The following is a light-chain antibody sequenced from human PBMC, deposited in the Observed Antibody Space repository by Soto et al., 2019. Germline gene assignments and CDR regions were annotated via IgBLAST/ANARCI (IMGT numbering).Light chain of an antibody. J-gene: IGKJ4*01. CDR2: KAS. CDR1: QSINSW. Sequence: DIRMTQSPSTLSASVGDRVTISCRASQSINSWLAWYQQKPGKAPKLLIYKASTLDNGVPSRFSGSGSGTEFTLTINSLQPDDFATYYCQQYGDYTTFGGGTKVEIK. V-gene: IGKV1-5*03. CDR3: QQYGDYTT.